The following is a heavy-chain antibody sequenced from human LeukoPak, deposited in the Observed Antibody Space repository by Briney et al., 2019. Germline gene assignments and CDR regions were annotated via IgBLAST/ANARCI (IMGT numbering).Heavy chain of an antibody. J-gene: IGHJ4*02. D-gene: IGHD6-19*01. CDR2: INPSGGST. V-gene: IGHV1-46*01. CDR1: GYTFTSYY. Sequence: GASVKVSCKASGYTFTSYYMHWVRQAPGQGLEWMGIINPSGGSTSYAQKFQGRVTMTRDTSTSTVYMELSRLRSDDTAVYYCARVLFYSSGNKSNRVDYWGQGTLVTVSS. CDR3: ARVLFYSSGNKSNRVDY.